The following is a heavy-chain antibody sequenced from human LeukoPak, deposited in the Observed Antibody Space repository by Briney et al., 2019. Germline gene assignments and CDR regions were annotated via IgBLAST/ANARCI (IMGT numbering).Heavy chain of an antibody. CDR1: GDSIRSYY. CDR3: ASHGSSGHDPLT. D-gene: IGHD5-12*01. CDR2: IYYAGRT. V-gene: IGHV4-59*08. Sequence: SETLSLTCTVSGDSIRSYYWNWIRRPPGKGLEWIGYIYYAGRTSYNPSLKSRATISLDTSKSQFSLRLTSVTAADTAVYYCASHGSSGHDPLTWGQGTLVTVSS. J-gene: IGHJ4*01.